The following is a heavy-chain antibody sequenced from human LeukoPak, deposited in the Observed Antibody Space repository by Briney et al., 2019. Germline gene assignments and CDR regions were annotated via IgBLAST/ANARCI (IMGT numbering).Heavy chain of an antibody. V-gene: IGHV3-21*06. CDR2: TDTSVRYV. CDR1: EKTHRNYG. Sequence: GGSLRLFSAESEKTHRNYGMNWVRDAQGKWLEGFSFTDTSVRYVYYGDSVKGRFTISRDNAKNLLFLQMNGLRAEDTALYYCARGRSITLLRGVAMSDGFDIWGQGAMVAVSS. J-gene: IGHJ3*02. CDR3: ARGRSITLLRGVAMSDGFDI. D-gene: IGHD3-10*01.